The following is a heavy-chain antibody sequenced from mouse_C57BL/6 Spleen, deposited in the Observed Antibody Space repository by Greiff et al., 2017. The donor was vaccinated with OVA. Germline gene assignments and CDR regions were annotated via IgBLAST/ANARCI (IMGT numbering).Heavy chain of an antibody. CDR3: ALTMVTTDGAWFAY. CDR1: GFSLTSYG. D-gene: IGHD2-2*01. Sequence: VQGVESGPGLVAPSQSLSITCTVSGFSLTSYGVDWVRQPPGKGLEWLGVIWGGGSTNYNSALMSRLSISTDNSKSKVSLKMNSRQTDDTAMYDCALTMVTTDGAWFAYWGQGTLVTVSA. V-gene: IGHV2-9*01. CDR2: IWGGGST. J-gene: IGHJ3*01.